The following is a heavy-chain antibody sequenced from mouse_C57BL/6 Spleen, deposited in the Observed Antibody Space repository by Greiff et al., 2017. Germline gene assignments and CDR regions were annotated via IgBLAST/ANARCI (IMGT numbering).Heavy chain of an antibody. D-gene: IGHD2-4*01. CDR2: IDPETGGT. J-gene: IGHJ4*01. V-gene: IGHV1-15*01. CDR1: GYTFTDYE. Sequence: VQLQQSGAELVRPGASVTLSCKASGYTFTDYEMHWVKQTPVHGLEWIGAIDPETGGTAYNQKFKGKAILTADKSSSTAYMELRSLTSEDSAVYYCTRYYDYAYYAMDYWGQGTSVTVSS. CDR3: TRYYDYAYYAMDY.